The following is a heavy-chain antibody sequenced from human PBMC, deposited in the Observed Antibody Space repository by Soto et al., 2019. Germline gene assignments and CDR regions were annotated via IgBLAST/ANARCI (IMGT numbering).Heavy chain of an antibody. V-gene: IGHV4-31*03. CDR1: GGPISSGGYY. J-gene: IGHJ4*02. Sequence: PSETLSLTCTVSGGPISSGGYYWSWIRQHPGKGLEWIGYIYYSGSTYYNPSLKSRVTISVDTSKNQFSLKLSSVTAADTAVYYCARDSRIKQQPLDYWGQGTLVTVSS. CDR2: IYYSGST. D-gene: IGHD6-13*01. CDR3: ARDSRIKQQPLDY.